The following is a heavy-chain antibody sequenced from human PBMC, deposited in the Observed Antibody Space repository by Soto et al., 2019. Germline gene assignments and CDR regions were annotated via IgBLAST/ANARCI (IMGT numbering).Heavy chain of an antibody. J-gene: IGHJ4*02. V-gene: IGHV3-53*04. CDR2: IYSGGST. CDR3: ASAPY. CDR1: GFTVSSNY. Sequence: EVQLVESGGGLVQPGGSLRLSCAASGFTVSSNYMSWVRQAPGKGLEWVSVIYSGGSTYYADSVKGRFTISRHNSKNTLCQQMTSVGAEDTAVYYCASAPYWGQGTLVTVSS.